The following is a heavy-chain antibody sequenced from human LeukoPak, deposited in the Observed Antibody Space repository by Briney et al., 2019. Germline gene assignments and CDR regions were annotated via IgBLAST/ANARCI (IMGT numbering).Heavy chain of an antibody. CDR2: IYSGGST. J-gene: IGHJ6*02. D-gene: IGHD2-2*01. CDR1: GFTVSSNY. CDR3: ARDGRYCIITSCYGYYGMDV. Sequence: PGGSLRLSCAASGFTVSSNYMSWVRQAPGKGLEWVSVIYSGGSTYYADSVKGGFTISRQNSKNTVDLQMNSLRPEDTAVYYCARDGRYCIITSCYGYYGMDVWGQGTTVTVSS. V-gene: IGHV3-53*04.